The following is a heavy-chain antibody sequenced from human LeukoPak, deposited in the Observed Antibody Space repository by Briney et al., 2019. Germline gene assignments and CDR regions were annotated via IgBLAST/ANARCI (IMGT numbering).Heavy chain of an antibody. CDR1: GGSISSYY. CDR2: IYYSGST. J-gene: IGHJ3*02. D-gene: IGHD5-12*01. V-gene: IGHV4-59*01. Sequence: PSETLSLTCTVSGGSISSYYWSWIRQPPGKGLEWIGYIYYSGSTNYNPSLKSRVTISVDTSKNQFSLKLSSVTAADTAVYYCASVPYEGGAFDIWGQGTMVTVSS. CDR3: ASVPYEGGAFDI.